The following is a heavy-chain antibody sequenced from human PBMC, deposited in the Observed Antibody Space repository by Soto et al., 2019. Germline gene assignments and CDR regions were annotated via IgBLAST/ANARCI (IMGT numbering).Heavy chain of an antibody. J-gene: IGHJ6*02. CDR2: INPSGGST. D-gene: IGHD6-19*01. V-gene: IGHV1-46*01. CDR1: GYTFTSYY. CDR3: AFLSGWYGIDYYYYGMDV. Sequence: QVQLVQSGAEVKKPGASVKVSCKASGYTFTSYYMHWVRQAPGQGLEWMGIINPSGGSTSYAQKCRGRVTMTRDTSTSTVYMELSSLRSEDTAVYYCAFLSGWYGIDYYYYGMDVWGQGTTVTVSS.